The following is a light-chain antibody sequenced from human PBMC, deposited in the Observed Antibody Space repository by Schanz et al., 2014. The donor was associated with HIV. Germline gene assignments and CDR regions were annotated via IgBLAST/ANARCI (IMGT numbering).Light chain of an antibody. CDR2: GAS. Sequence: EIVLTQSPATLSLSPGENATVSCRASQRVSSSYFAWYQQQPGQGPRLVIYGASSRATGIPDRFSGSGSGTDFTLTISRLEPEDFAVYYCQQYGSSPPYTFGQGTKLEIK. J-gene: IGKJ2*01. CDR3: QQYGSSPPYT. CDR1: QRVSSSY. V-gene: IGKV3-20*01.